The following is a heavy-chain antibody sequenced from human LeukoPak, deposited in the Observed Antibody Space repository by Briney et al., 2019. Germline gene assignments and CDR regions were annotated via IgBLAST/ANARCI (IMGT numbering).Heavy chain of an antibody. CDR2: ISSSGSTI. V-gene: IGHV3-48*03. J-gene: IGHJ6*03. CDR1: GFTFSSYE. CDR3: ARGYSGYSYYYYYMDV. Sequence: PGGSLRLSCAASGFTFSSYEMNWVRQAPGKGLEWVSYISSSGSTIYYADSVKGRFTISRDNAKNSLYLQMNSLRAEDTAVYYCARGYSGYSYYYYYMDVWGKGTTVTVSS. D-gene: IGHD5-12*01.